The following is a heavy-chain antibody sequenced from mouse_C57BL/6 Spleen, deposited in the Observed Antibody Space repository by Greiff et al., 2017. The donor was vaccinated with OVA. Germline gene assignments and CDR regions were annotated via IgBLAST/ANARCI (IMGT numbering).Heavy chain of an antibody. CDR2: SRNKANDYTT. Sequence: EVKVVESGGGLVQSGRSLRLSCATSGFTFSDFYMEWVRQAPGKGLEWIAASRNKANDYTTEYSASVKGRFIVSRDTSQSILYLQMNALRAEDTAIYYCARDRGYYYGSGAMDYWGQGTSVTVSS. CDR1: GFTFSDFY. CDR3: ARDRGYYYGSGAMDY. V-gene: IGHV7-1*01. J-gene: IGHJ4*01. D-gene: IGHD1-1*01.